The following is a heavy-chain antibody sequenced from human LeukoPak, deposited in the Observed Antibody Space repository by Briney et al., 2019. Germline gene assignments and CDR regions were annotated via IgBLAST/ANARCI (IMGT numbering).Heavy chain of an antibody. CDR1: GFTFSAYP. J-gene: IGHJ6*02. CDR2: ISYDVSNK. D-gene: IGHD3-22*01. CDR3: ARDSYDSSDGGDYYYGMDV. V-gene: IGHV3-30-3*01. Sequence: PGGSLRLSCAASGFTFSAYPMHWVRQAPGKGLEWVAVISYDVSNKYYADSVKGRFTISRDNSKNTLYLQMNSLRAEDTAVYCCARDSYDSSDGGDYYYGMDVWGQGTTVTVS.